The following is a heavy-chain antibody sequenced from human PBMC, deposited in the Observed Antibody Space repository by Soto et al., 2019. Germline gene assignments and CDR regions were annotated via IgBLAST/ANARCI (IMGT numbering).Heavy chain of an antibody. CDR2: IWYDGSNK. Sequence: GGSLRLSCAASGFTFSSYGIHWVRQAPGKGLEWVAGIWYDGSNKYYADSVKGRFTISRDNFKNTLDLQMNSLRADDTAVYYCASGRGCCSGSNCDSNSFDYWGQGTLVTVSS. J-gene: IGHJ4*02. CDR3: ASGRGCCSGSNCDSNSFDY. D-gene: IGHD2-15*01. CDR1: GFTFSSYG. V-gene: IGHV3-33*01.